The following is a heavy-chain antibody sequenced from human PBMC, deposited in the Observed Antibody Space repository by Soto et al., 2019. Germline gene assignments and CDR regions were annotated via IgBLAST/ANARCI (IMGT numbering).Heavy chain of an antibody. D-gene: IGHD3-22*01. V-gene: IGHV1-69*13. Sequence: SVKVSCKASGGTFSSYAISWVRQAPGQGLEWMGGIIPIFGTANYAQKFQGRVTITADESTSTAYMELSSPRSEDTAVYYCARGDSGPHDSSGYYWGQGTLVTVSS. CDR2: IIPIFGTA. CDR1: GGTFSSYA. J-gene: IGHJ4*02. CDR3: ARGDSGPHDSSGYY.